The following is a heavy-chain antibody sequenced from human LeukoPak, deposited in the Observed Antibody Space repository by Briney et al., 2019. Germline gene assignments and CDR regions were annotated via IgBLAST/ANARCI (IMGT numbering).Heavy chain of an antibody. D-gene: IGHD3-22*01. J-gene: IGHJ2*01. CDR1: GGSISSYY. V-gene: IGHV4-59*01. CDR3: ARESDYYDSSGYYWYFDL. CDR2: IYYSGST. Sequence: SETLSLICTVSGGSISSYYWSWIRQPPGKGLEWIGYIYYSGSTNYNPSLKSRVTISVDTSKNQFSLKLSSVTAADTAVYYCARESDYYDSSGYYWYFDLWGRGTLVTVSS.